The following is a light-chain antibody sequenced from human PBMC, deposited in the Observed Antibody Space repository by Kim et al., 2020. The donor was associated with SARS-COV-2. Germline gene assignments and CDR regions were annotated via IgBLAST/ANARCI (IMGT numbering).Light chain of an antibody. CDR2: EDN. CDR3: QSYDSSNQV. Sequence: GKAVTISCTGRIASSATNYVKWYQPPPGSSRTTVIYEDNQRPSGVHDRFSGSIDSSSNPASLTISGLKTEDEADYYCQSYDSSNQVFGGGTQLTVL. V-gene: IGLV6-57*01. J-gene: IGLJ3*02. CDR1: IASSATNY.